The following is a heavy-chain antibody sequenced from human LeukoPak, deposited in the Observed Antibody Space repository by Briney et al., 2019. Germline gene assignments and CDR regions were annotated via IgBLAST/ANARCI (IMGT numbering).Heavy chain of an antibody. CDR1: GGSISSSSYY. J-gene: IGHJ4*02. V-gene: IGHV4-39*01. CDR2: IYYSGST. CDR3: ARHGYDGSGSYYSFDY. D-gene: IGHD3-10*01. Sequence: PSETLSLTCTVSGGSISSSSYYWGWIRQPPGKGLERIGTIYYSGSTYYNPSLKRRVTISVDTSKNQFSLRLSSVTAADTAVYYCARHGYDGSGSYYSFDYWGQGTLVTVSS.